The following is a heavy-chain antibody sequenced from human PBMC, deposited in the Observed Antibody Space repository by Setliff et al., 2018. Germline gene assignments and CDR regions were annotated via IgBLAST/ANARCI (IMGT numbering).Heavy chain of an antibody. J-gene: IGHJ3*02. Sequence: SETLSLTCSVSDGSISSDDYYWAWIRQPPGKGLEWIGSMYYGGSTSYHSPFRSRVTISVDTSKRQFSLRLPPVTAADTAVYFCARHGGPAGDAFDIWGQGTMVTVSS. CDR2: MYYGGST. V-gene: IGHV4-39*01. CDR1: DGSISSDDYY. D-gene: IGHD3-16*01. CDR3: ARHGGPAGDAFDI.